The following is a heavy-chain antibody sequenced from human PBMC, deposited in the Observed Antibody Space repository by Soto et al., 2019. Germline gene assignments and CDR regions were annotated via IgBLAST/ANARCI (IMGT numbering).Heavy chain of an antibody. CDR3: LNGPRPGYYDWGVFDSSVS. V-gene: IGHV4-34*01. CDR1: GVSFRGYS. Sequence: SETLSLTCAASGVSFRGYSINWIRQTPGRGLEWVGEIKHSGSANYNTTSKSRVSISSETSNKNTVLQLSSVPAPDHAVFYFLNGPRPGYYDWGVFDSSVSWGQGTLVTVSS. J-gene: IGHJ5*02. D-gene: IGHD3-16*01. CDR2: IKHSGSA.